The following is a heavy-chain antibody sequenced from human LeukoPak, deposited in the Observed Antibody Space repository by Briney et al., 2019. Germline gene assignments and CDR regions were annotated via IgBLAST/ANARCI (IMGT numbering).Heavy chain of an antibody. Sequence: GRSLRLSCAASGFTFSSYAMSWVRQTPGKGLEWVSVMYSGGTTYYADSVKGRFTISRDSSKNTVNLQMNSLRAEDTAVYYCARDRRDGYCLGHWGQGTLVTVSS. V-gene: IGHV3-66*01. CDR1: GFTFSSYA. CDR2: MYSGGTT. CDR3: ARDRRDGYCLGH. J-gene: IGHJ4*02. D-gene: IGHD5-24*01.